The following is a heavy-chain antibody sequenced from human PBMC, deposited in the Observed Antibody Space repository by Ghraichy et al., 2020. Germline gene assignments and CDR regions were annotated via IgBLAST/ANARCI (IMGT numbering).Heavy chain of an antibody. V-gene: IGHV3-48*02. CDR3: ARASSVVRFYYYDGMDV. CDR1: GFTFSGYN. D-gene: IGHD4-23*01. Sequence: GGSLRLSCVGSGFTFSGYNMNWVRQSPGKGLEWVSYITSSSRTIFYADSVKGRCTISRDNVQNSLYLQMNSLRDEDTAIYYCARASSVVRFYYYDGMDVWGQGTTVTVSS. J-gene: IGHJ6*02. CDR2: ITSSSRTI.